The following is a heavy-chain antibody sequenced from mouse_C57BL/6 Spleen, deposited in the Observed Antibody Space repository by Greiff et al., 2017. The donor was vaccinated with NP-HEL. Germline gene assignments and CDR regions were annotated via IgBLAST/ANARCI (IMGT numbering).Heavy chain of an antibody. Sequence: QVQLQQPGAELVMPGASVKLSCKASGYTFTSYWMHWVKQRPGQGLEWIGEIDPSDSYTNYNQKFKGKSTLTVDQSSSTAYMQLSSLTSEDSAVYYCARGDYGSSYDYYAMDYWGQGTSVTVSS. D-gene: IGHD1-1*01. CDR2: IDPSDSYT. CDR3: ARGDYGSSYDYYAMDY. J-gene: IGHJ4*01. V-gene: IGHV1-69*01. CDR1: GYTFTSYW.